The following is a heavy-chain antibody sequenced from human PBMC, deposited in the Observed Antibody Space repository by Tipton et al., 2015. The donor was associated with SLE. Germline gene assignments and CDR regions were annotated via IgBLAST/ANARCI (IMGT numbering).Heavy chain of an antibody. V-gene: IGHV4-38-2*02. D-gene: IGHD2-21*02. J-gene: IGHJ4*02. CDR2: IYHSGST. Sequence: TLSLTCAVSGYSISSGYYWGWIRQPPGKGLEWIGSIYHSGSTYYNPSLKSRVTISVDTSKNQFSLKLNSVTAADTAVYYCARDLGVGGDCLFDYWGQGTLVTVSS. CDR3: ARDLGVGGDCLFDY. CDR1: GYSISSGYY.